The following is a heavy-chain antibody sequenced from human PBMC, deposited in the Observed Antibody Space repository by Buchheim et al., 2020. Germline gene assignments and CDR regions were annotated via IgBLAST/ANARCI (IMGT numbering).Heavy chain of an antibody. CDR2: IKQDGSEK. CDR1: RFTFSSYW. J-gene: IGHJ4*02. CDR3: ARGKSIVATLFDY. Sequence: EVQLVESGGGLVQPGGSLRLSCAASRFTFSSYWMSWVRQAPGKGLEWVANIKQDGSEKYYVDSVKGRFTISRDNAKNSLYLQMNSLRAEDTAVYYCARGKSIVATLFDYWGQGTL. D-gene: IGHD5-12*01. V-gene: IGHV3-7*01.